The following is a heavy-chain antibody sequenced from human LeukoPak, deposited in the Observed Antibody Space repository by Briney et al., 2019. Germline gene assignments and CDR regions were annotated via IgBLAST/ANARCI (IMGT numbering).Heavy chain of an antibody. CDR1: GFTFSSYG. V-gene: IGHV3-30*03. CDR2: ISYDGSNK. CDR3: ATYLW. D-gene: IGHD2-21*01. Sequence: PGGSLRLSCAASGFTFSSYGMHWVRQAPGKGLEWVAVISYDGSNKYYADSVKGRFTISRDNSKNTLYLQMNSLRAEDTAVYYCATYLWWGQGTLVTVSS. J-gene: IGHJ4*02.